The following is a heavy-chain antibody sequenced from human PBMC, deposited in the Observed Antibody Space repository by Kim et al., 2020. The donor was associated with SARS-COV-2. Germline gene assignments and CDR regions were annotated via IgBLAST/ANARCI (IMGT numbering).Heavy chain of an antibody. CDR3: ATDHGDSEFLKY. Sequence: GGSLRLSCAASGLTFRNAWMTWVRQGPGKGLEWVGRIKSKTEGGTIDYGAPVKTRFIISRDDSKSTLYLQMNSLKTEDTAVYYCATDHGDSEFLKYWGQGTLVTVSS. CDR1: GLTFRNAW. J-gene: IGHJ4*02. D-gene: IGHD2-21*02. V-gene: IGHV3-15*01. CDR2: IKSKTEGGTI.